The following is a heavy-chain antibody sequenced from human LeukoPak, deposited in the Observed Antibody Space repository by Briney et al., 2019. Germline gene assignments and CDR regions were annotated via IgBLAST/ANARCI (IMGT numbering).Heavy chain of an antibody. J-gene: IGHJ5*02. CDR1: GGSFSGYY. D-gene: IGHD4-11*01. Sequence: KPSETLSLTCAVYGGSFSGYYWSWIRQPPGKGLEWIGEINHSGSTNYNPSLKSRVTISVDTSKNQFSLKLSSVTAADTAVYYCAAVTTSFDPWGQGTLVTVSS. CDR3: AAVTTSFDP. CDR2: INHSGST. V-gene: IGHV4-34*01.